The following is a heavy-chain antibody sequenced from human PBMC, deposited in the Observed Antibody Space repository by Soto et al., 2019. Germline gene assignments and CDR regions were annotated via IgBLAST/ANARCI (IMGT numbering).Heavy chain of an antibody. D-gene: IGHD5-12*01. CDR3: AITSVADASFDY. V-gene: IGHV3-30*03. CDR2: ISYDGGET. J-gene: IGHJ4*02. Sequence: QVQLVESGGGVVHPGRSLSLSCAGSGFIFSNYGMHWVRQAPGKGLEWVAFISYDGGETFYADSVKGRFTISRDNSKSTVFLHMNSLKKEDTAVYYCAITSVADASFDYWGQGTLVIVSS. CDR1: GFIFSNYG.